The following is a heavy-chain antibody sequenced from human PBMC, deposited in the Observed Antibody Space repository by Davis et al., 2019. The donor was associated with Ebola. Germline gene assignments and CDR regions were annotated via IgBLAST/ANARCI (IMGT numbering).Heavy chain of an antibody. CDR1: GYTFTNYD. J-gene: IGHJ5*02. Sequence: ASVKVSCKASGYTFTNYDVHWVRQGTGQGLEWIGWMNPNSGNTGYGQKFQGRVTMTRDITIGTAYMELTSLTSEDTAVYYCARSPEDSTGWNDWFDPWGQGTLVTVSS. CDR2: MNPNSGNT. CDR3: ARSPEDSTGWNDWFDP. V-gene: IGHV1-8*01. D-gene: IGHD6-19*01.